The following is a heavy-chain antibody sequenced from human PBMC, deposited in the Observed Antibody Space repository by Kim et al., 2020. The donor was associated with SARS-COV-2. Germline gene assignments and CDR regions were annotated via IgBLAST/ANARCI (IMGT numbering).Heavy chain of an antibody. J-gene: IGHJ5*01. D-gene: IGHD3-10*01. V-gene: IGHV5-51*01. CDR3: ARQAGGAGDGSCRWFDF. CDR2: IYPGDSGT. CDR1: GYSFTNSW. Sequence: GESLKISCKGSGYSFTNSWLGWVRQMPGKGLEWMVIIYPGDSGTRYSPSFQGQVTFSVDKSISPAYLQWNSLKASDTAMYYCARQAGGAGDGSCRWFDFWGQGTRVTVSS.